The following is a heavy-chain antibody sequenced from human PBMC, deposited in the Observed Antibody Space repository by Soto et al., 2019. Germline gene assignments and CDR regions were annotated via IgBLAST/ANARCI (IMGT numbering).Heavy chain of an antibody. CDR3: ARRRDGYTGVWFDP. Sequence: SETLSLTCTVSGAPISAFYWSWIRQSPGKGLEWIGHIYYTGSTNYNPSLNSRVTISLDTSKNQFSLKLSTVTAADTAVYYCARRRDGYTGVWFDPWGQGTLVTVSS. CDR1: GAPISAFY. D-gene: IGHD5-12*01. CDR2: IYYTGST. V-gene: IGHV4-59*01. J-gene: IGHJ5*02.